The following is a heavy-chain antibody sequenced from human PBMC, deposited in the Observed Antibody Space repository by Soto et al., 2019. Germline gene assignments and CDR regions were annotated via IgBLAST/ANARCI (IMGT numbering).Heavy chain of an antibody. D-gene: IGHD2-21*02. J-gene: IGHJ4*02. V-gene: IGHV4-30-2*01. Sequence: PSETLSLTCAVSGGSISSGGYSWSWIRQPPGKGLEWIGYINHSGSTNYNPSLKSRVTISVDTSKNQFSLKLSSVTAADTAVYYCARGDSTYYFDYWGQGTLVTVSS. CDR2: INHSGST. CDR1: GGSISSGGYS. CDR3: ARGDSTYYFDY.